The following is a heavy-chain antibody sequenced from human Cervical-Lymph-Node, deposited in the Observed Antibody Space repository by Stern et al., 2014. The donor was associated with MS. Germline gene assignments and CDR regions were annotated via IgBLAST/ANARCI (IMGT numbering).Heavy chain of an antibody. CDR1: GFVLSDHY. J-gene: IGHJ5*02. CDR2: INFDGSGA. V-gene: IGHV3-74*01. D-gene: IGHD2/OR15-2a*01. CDR3: VRDIGRRGEQRCNAWVKWFDP. Sequence: EVQLVESGGDLVQPGGSLRLSCAASGFVLSDHYMHWVRRAPGKGLEWVSSINFDGSGADYAESVRGRFTVSRDNAKNTVYLRMNSLSPEDTAIYYCVRDIGRRGEQRCNAWVKWFDPWGQGTLVTVSS.